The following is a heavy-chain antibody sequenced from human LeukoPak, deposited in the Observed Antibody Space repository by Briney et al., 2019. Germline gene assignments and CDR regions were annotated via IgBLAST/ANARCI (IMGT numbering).Heavy chain of an antibody. CDR1: VYTFTSYY. D-gene: IGHD4-11*01. CDR3: ARGISGGSTVTSFFDY. J-gene: IGHJ4*02. CDR2: SNPGSGTT. Sequence: ASVKVSCKASVYTFTSYYIHWMRQAPGQGLEWMGISNPGSGTTTYAHKFQGRVTMTMDTSTRNVYMELSSLTSEATALYYCARGISGGSTVTSFFDYWGQGTLVTVSS. V-gene: IGHV1-46*01.